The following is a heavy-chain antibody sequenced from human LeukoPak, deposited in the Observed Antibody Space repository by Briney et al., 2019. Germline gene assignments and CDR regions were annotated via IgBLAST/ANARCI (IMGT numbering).Heavy chain of an antibody. CDR1: GGSISSYY. J-gene: IGHJ2*01. V-gene: IGHV4-59*01. CDR2: MYYSGTT. D-gene: IGHD3-22*01. CDR3: ARAPHSYDSGTYSVQQYFDL. Sequence: SETLSLTCTVSGGSISSYYWSWIRQPPGKGLEWIGYMYYSGTTNYNPSLKSRVTISVDTSNNHFSLRLSSVTAADTAVYYCARAPHSYDSGTYSVQQYFDLWGRGTLVTVSS.